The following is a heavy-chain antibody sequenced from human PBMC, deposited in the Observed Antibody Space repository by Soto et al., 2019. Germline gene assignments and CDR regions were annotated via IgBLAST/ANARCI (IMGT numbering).Heavy chain of an antibody. CDR1: GFTFSSYW. J-gene: IGHJ6*03. CDR3: AREGSRGAAAGYYYYMDV. D-gene: IGHD6-13*01. CDR2: MKQDGSEK. V-gene: IGHV3-7*01. Sequence: GGSLRLSCAASGFTFSSYWMSWVRQAPGKGLEWVANMKQDGSEKYHVDYVKGRFTISRDNAKNSVYLQMNSLRAEDTAVYYCAREGSRGAAAGYYYYMDVWGKGTTVTVSS.